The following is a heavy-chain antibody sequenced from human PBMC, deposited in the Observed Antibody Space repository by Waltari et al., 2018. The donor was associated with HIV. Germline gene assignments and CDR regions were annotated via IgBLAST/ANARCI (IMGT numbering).Heavy chain of an antibody. CDR3: ARLIGLAGVPHYSGMDV. CDR1: GGSISRSSDY. D-gene: IGHD6-19*01. V-gene: IGHV4-39*01. CDR2: IYYTGST. J-gene: IGHJ6*02. Sequence: QLQLQESGPGLVKPSETLSLTCSVSGGSISRSSDYWSWIRQPPGKGLEWIGSIYYTGSTYNNPSLKSRVTISVDTSKNHVSLKLSSVTATDTAVYYCARLIGLAGVPHYSGMDVWGQGTTVTVSS.